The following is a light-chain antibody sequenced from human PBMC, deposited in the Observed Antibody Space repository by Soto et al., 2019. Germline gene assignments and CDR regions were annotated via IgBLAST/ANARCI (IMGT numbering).Light chain of an antibody. Sequence: EIVLTQSPDTLSLSPGQRATLSCRASQRITNNFLAWFQQKPGLAPRLLIHGASTRASGVPDRFSGGGSGTDFVLTISRLEPEDFAVYFCQQYGRSPFTFGQGTKLQIK. J-gene: IGKJ2*01. CDR3: QQYGRSPFT. V-gene: IGKV3-20*01. CDR2: GAS. CDR1: QRITNNF.